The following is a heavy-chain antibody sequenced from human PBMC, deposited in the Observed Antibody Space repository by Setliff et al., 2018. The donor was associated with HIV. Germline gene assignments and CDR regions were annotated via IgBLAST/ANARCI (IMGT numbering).Heavy chain of an antibody. Sequence: ASVKVSCKASGSTFSTYDINWVRQAPGQGPEWMGIINPSGGSTSYAQKFQGRVTMTRDTSTSTVYMELSSLRSEDTAVYYCARRSNSGFSTSPIDWGQGMLVTVSS. V-gene: IGHV1-46*01. CDR3: ARRSNSGFSTSPID. CDR2: INPSGGST. D-gene: IGHD6-19*01. J-gene: IGHJ4*02. CDR1: GSTFSTYD.